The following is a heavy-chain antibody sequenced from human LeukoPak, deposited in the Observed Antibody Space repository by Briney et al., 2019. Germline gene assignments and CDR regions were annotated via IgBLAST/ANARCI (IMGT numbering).Heavy chain of an antibody. CDR3: AKGARSSSGYTTD. J-gene: IGHJ4*02. CDR1: GFTFSSYE. CDR2: ISSSGSTI. Sequence: PGGSLRLSCAASGFTFSSYEMNWVRQAPGKGLEWVSYISSSGSTIYYADSVKGRLTISRDNAKNSLFLQMNSLKTEDTAFYYCAKGARSSSGYTTDWGQGILVTVSS. V-gene: IGHV3-48*03. D-gene: IGHD3-22*01.